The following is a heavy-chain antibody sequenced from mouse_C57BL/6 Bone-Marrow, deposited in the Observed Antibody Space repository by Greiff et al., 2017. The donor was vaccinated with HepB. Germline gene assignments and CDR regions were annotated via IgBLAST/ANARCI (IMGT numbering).Heavy chain of an antibody. J-gene: IGHJ1*03. D-gene: IGHD1-1*01. CDR1: GYTFTSYW. CDR2: IHPNSGST. V-gene: IGHV1-64*01. Sequence: QVQLQQPGAELVKPGASVKLSCKASGYTFTSYWMHWVKQRPGQGLEWIGMIHPNSGSTNYNEKFKSKATLTVDKSSSTAYMQLSSLTSEDSAVHYCARFHYGSSSYWYFDVWGTGTTVTVSS. CDR3: ARFHYGSSSYWYFDV.